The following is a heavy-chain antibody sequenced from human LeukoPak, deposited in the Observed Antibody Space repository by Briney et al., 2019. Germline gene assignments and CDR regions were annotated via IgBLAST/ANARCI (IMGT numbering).Heavy chain of an antibody. V-gene: IGHV1-69*13. CDR1: GGTFSSYA. CDR2: IIPIFGTA. J-gene: IGHJ4*02. Sequence: SVKVSCKASGGTFSSYAISWVRQAPGQGLEWMGGIIPIFGTANYAQKFQGRVTITADESTSTAYMELSSLRSEDTAVYYCARAHPTYYYDSSGYYLDYWGQGTLVTVSS. CDR3: ARAHPTYYYDSSGYYLDY. D-gene: IGHD3-22*01.